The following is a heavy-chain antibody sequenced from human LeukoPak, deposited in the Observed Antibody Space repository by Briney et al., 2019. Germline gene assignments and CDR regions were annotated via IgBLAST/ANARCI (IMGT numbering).Heavy chain of an antibody. CDR3: ARQVGAYAFDI. D-gene: IGHD1-26*01. V-gene: IGHV4-38-2*01. J-gene: IGHJ3*02. Sequence: PSETLSLTCAVSGYSISSGYYWGWIRQPPGKGLEWIGSIYRSGGTYYNPSLKSRVTISVDTSKNQFSLQLSSVTAADTAVYYCARQVGAYAFDIWGQGTMVTVSS. CDR2: IYRSGGT. CDR1: GYSISSGYY.